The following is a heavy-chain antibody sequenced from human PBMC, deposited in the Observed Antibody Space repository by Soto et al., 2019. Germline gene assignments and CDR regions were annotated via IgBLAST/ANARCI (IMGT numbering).Heavy chain of an antibody. J-gene: IGHJ5*02. V-gene: IGHV3-30*18. CDR2: ISYDGSKK. D-gene: IGHD2-21*02. Sequence: GGSLRLSCAASGFTFSSYGMHWVRQAPGKGLEWVAIISYDGSKKYYADSVKGRFTISRDNSKNTLYLQMNSLRPEDTAVYYCAKQDDYNWFDPWGQEPLVTVSS. CDR1: GFTFSSYG. CDR3: AKQDDYNWFDP.